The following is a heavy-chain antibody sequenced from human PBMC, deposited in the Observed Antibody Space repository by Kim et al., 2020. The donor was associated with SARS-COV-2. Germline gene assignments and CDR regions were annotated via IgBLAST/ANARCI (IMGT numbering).Heavy chain of an antibody. CDR3: ARDYYGSGSYYKNNWFDP. Sequence: SETLSLTCTVSGGSISSGGYYWSWIRQHPGKGLEWIGYIYYSGSTYYNPSLKSRVTISVDTSKNQFSLKLSSVTAADTAVYYCARDYYGSGSYYKNNWFDPWGQGTLVTVSS. V-gene: IGHV4-31*03. CDR2: IYYSGST. D-gene: IGHD3-10*01. J-gene: IGHJ5*02. CDR1: GGSISSGGYY.